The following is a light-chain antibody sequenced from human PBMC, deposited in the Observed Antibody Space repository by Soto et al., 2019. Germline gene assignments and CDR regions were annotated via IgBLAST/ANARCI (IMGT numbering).Light chain of an antibody. CDR2: GNS. CDR3: QSYDSSLSYV. CDR1: SSNIGAGYD. V-gene: IGLV1-40*01. Sequence: QSVLTQPPSVSGAPGQRVTISCTGSSSNIGAGYDVHWYQQLPGTAPKLLIYGNSNRPSGVPDRFSGSKSGTSAPLAITVLQSEDEADYYCQSYDSSLSYVFGNGTKVTVL. J-gene: IGLJ1*01.